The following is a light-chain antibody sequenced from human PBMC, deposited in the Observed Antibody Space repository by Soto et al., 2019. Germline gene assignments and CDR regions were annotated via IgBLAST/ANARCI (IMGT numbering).Light chain of an antibody. CDR3: QQTYITPRT. V-gene: IGKV1-39*01. CDR1: QSISSY. Sequence: DLQMTQSPSSLSASVRDRVTITCRASQSISSYLNWYQQKPGKAPNLLIYAASSLERGVPSRFSGNGSGTDFTLTISSLQPEDFATYYCQQTYITPRTFGPGTKVDIK. CDR2: AAS. J-gene: IGKJ3*01.